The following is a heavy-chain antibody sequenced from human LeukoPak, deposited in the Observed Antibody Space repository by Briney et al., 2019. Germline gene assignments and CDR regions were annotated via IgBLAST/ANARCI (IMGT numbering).Heavy chain of an antibody. J-gene: IGHJ4*02. CDR3: AREICSSTSCYIDY. CDR2: IYYSRST. V-gene: IGHV4-39*07. Sequence: PSETLSLTCTVSGGSISSSSYYWGWIRQPPGKGLEWIGSIYYSRSTYYNPSLKSRVTISVDTSKNQFSLKLSSVTAADTAVYYGAREICSSTSCYIDYWGQGTLVTVSS. D-gene: IGHD2-2*01. CDR1: GGSISSSSYY.